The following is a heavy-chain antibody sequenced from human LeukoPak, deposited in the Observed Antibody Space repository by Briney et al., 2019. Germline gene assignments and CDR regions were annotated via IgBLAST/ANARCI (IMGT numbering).Heavy chain of an antibody. Sequence: SGTLSLTCAVSGGSISSSNWWSWVRPSPGKGLEWIGEIYHSGSTNYNPSLKSRVTISLYKPKKQFSLQLSSVTAADTAVYYCARDKAPPFSSNRYYYGMDVWGKGTTVTVSS. CDR1: GGSISSSNW. V-gene: IGHV4-4*02. D-gene: IGHD6-13*01. CDR3: ARDKAPPFSSNRYYYGMDV. J-gene: IGHJ6*04. CDR2: IYHSGST.